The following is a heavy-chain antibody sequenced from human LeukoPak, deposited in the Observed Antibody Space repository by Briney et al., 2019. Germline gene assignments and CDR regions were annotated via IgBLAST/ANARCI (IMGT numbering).Heavy chain of an antibody. Sequence: GASVKVSCKASGDTFTSYGISWVRQAPGQGHEWMGWISPYNGNTNYAQKLQGRVTMTTDTSTSTAYMELRSLRSDDTAVYYCAREDCSSTSCQFDYWGQGTLVTVSS. D-gene: IGHD2-2*01. CDR1: GDTFTSYG. CDR2: ISPYNGNT. J-gene: IGHJ4*02. V-gene: IGHV1-18*01. CDR3: AREDCSSTSCQFDY.